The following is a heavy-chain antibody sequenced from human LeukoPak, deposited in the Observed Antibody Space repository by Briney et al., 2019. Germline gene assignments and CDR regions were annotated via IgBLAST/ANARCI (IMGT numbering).Heavy chain of an antibody. CDR1: GFTFSSYA. V-gene: IGHV3-30-3*01. CDR2: ISYDGSNK. J-gene: IGHJ6*02. D-gene: IGHD6-19*01. CDR3: ASPRHSRGWYFSPGTGYYGMDV. Sequence: PGGFLRLSCAASGFTFSSYAMHWVRQAPGKGLEWVAVISYDGSNKYYADSVKGRFTISRDNSKNTLYLQMNSLRAEDTAVYYCASPRHSRGWYFSPGTGYYGMDVWGQGTTVTVSS.